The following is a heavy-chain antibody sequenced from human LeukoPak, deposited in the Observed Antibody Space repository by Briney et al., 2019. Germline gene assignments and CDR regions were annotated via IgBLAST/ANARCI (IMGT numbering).Heavy chain of an antibody. CDR1: GFTFSGSA. CDR3: TSFLYNWNDEVFDP. D-gene: IGHD1-20*01. Sequence: GGSLRLSCAASGFTFSGSAMHWVRQASGKGLEWVGRIRSKANSYATAYAASVKGRFTISRDDSKNTAYLQMNSLKTEDTAVYYCTSFLYNWNDEVFDPWGQGNLVTVSS. V-gene: IGHV3-73*01. J-gene: IGHJ5*02. CDR2: IRSKANSYAT.